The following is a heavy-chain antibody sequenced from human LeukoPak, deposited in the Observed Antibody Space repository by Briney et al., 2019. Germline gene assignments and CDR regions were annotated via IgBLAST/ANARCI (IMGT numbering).Heavy chain of an antibody. CDR3: ARDYSSGYHYYHP. V-gene: IGHV3-23*01. J-gene: IGHJ5*02. D-gene: IGHD3-22*01. CDR2: ISGSGIST. CDR1: GFTFSSYA. Sequence: GGSLRLSCAASGFTFSSYAMSWVRQAPGKGLEWVSAISGSGISTYYADSVKGRFTISRDNSKNTLYLQMNSLRAEDTAVYYCARDYSSGYHYYHPWGQGTLVTVSS.